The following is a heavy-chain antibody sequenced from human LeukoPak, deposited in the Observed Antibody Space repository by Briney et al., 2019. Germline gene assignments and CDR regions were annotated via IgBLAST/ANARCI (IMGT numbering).Heavy chain of an antibody. J-gene: IGHJ4*02. CDR2: INPSGGST. V-gene: IGHV1-46*01. D-gene: IGHD1-7*01. CDR1: GYTFTSYY. Sequence: ASVKVSCKASGYTFTSYYMHWVRQAPGQGLEWMGIINPSGGSTSYAQKFQGRVTMTRDMSTSIVYMELSSLRSEDTAVYYCARDSGKLELRYYFDYWGQGTLVTVSS. CDR3: ARDSGKLELRYYFDY.